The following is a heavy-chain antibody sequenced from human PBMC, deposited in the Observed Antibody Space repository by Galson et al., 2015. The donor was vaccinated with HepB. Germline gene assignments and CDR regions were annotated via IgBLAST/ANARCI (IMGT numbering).Heavy chain of an antibody. CDR3: ARDLYLGRFDY. CDR2: INKDGSQK. D-gene: IGHD5/OR15-5a*01. Sequence: LSCAASGFIFSTSWMSWVRQAPGKGLEWVANINKDGSQKHFVDSVKGRFTISRGNAKNSLYLQMNSLRAEDTAVYYCARDLYLGRFDYWGQGTLVIVSS. V-gene: IGHV3-7*03. CDR1: GFIFSTSW. J-gene: IGHJ4*02.